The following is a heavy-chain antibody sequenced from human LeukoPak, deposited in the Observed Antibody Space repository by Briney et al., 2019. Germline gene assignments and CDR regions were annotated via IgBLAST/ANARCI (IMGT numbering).Heavy chain of an antibody. CDR3: ARYTIRYYYDSSTLSFFDY. V-gene: IGHV3-9*01. J-gene: IGHJ4*02. CDR1: GFTFDDYA. CDR2: ISWNSGSI. Sequence: PGRSLRLSCAASGFTFDDYAMHWVRQAPGKGLGWVSGISWNSGSIGYADSVKGRFTISRDNAKNSLYLQMNSLRAEDTALYYCARYTIRYYYDSSTLSFFDYWGQGTLVTVSS. D-gene: IGHD3-22*01.